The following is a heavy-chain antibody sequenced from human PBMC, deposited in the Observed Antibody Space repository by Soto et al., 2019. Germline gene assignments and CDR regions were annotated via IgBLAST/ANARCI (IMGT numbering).Heavy chain of an antibody. V-gene: IGHV3-53*01. CDR1: GFIVSSNY. Sequence: EVQLVESGGGLIQPGGSQRLSCVASGFIVSSNYMSWVRQAPGKGLEWVSVIYSGGNTYYAESVKGRFTISRDNSKNTLYLQMNSLTVEDTAVYYCARDDYGLDVWGQGTTVTVSS. CDR2: IYSGGNT. CDR3: ARDDYGLDV. J-gene: IGHJ6*02.